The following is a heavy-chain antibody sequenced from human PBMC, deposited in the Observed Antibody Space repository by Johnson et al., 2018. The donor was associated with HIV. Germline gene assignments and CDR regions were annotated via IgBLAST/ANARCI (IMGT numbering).Heavy chain of an antibody. CDR2: ISGTGDNT. Sequence: EVQLVESGGGVVQPGRSLRLSCAASGFTFSSYWMHWVRQAPGKGLAWVAGISGTGDNTYYADSVKGRFTISRENSKNTLYLQMSSLSADDTAVYYCAKGGRGSSCYDAFDIWGQGTMVTVSS. CDR3: AKGGRGSSCYDAFDI. J-gene: IGHJ3*02. CDR1: GFTFSSYW. D-gene: IGHD6-6*01. V-gene: IGHV3-23*04.